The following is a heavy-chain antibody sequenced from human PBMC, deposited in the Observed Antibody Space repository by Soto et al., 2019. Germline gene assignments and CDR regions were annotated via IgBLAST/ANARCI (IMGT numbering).Heavy chain of an antibody. J-gene: IGHJ4*02. CDR3: AIYDLLTGYFDH. V-gene: IGHV3-66*01. Sequence: GGSLRLSCAASGFTVSGNYMSWVRQAPGEGLEWVSVIYGGGNTYYADSVKGRFTISRENSKNTLYLQMNSLRVEDTAVYYCAIYDLLTGYFDHWGQGTLVTVSS. CDR2: IYGGGNT. CDR1: GFTVSGNY. D-gene: IGHD3-9*01.